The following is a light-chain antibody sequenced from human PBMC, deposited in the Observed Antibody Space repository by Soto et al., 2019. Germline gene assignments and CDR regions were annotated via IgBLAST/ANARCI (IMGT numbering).Light chain of an antibody. CDR1: SSDVGGYNY. V-gene: IGLV2-14*01. Sequence: QSALTQPASLSGSPGQSITISCTGTSSDVGGYNYVSWYQQHPGKAPKLMIYEVVNRPSGVSYRFSGSKSGNTASLTISGLQAEDEAEYYCSSYTSSSTVVFGGGTKLTFL. CDR2: EVV. J-gene: IGLJ2*01. CDR3: SSYTSSSTVV.